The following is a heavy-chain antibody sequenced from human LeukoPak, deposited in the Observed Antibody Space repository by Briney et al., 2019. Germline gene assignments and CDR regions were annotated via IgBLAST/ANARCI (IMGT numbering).Heavy chain of an antibody. D-gene: IGHD2-2*01. CDR3: AKYGRYCSSTSCYADY. J-gene: IGHJ4*02. Sequence: PGRSLRLSCAASGFTFSSYGMHWVRQAPGKGLEWGAVISYDGSNKYYADSVKGRFTISRDNSKNTLYLQMNSLRAEDTAVYYCAKYGRYCSSTSCYADYWGQGTLVTVSS. CDR1: GFTFSSYG. CDR2: ISYDGSNK. V-gene: IGHV3-30*18.